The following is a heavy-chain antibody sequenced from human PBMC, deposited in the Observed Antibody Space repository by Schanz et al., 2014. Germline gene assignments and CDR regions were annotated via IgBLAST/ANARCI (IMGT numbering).Heavy chain of an antibody. CDR2: ISAYTNNT. D-gene: IGHD6-13*01. J-gene: IGHJ4*02. Sequence: QVQLVQSGAEVKKPGASVKVSCKASGYTFTSYGINWVRQAPGQGLEWMGWISAYTNNTNYAQKVQGRVTMTTDTSTGTAYMELRGLRSDDTAVYYCARSGSSNWYFFDYWGQGTLVTVSS. CDR3: ARSGSSNWYFFDY. V-gene: IGHV1-18*01. CDR1: GYTFTSYG.